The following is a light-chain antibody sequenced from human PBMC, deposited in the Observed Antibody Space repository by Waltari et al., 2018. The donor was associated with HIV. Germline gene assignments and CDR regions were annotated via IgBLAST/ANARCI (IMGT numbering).Light chain of an antibody. Sequence: SSELTQDPTVSVALGQTVTITCQGDSLRNYYASWYQVKPRQAPLLVIYGENKRPSGVPDRFSGSYSGNTASLTISGARAEDEADYYCHSRDNNGKSVVFGGGTKVSVL. J-gene: IGLJ2*01. V-gene: IGLV3-19*01. CDR3: HSRDNNGKSVV. CDR2: GEN. CDR1: SLRNYY.